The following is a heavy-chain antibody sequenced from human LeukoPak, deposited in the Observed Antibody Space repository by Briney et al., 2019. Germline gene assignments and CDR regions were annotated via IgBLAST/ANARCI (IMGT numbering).Heavy chain of an antibody. Sequence: PGGSLRLSCAASGFTFSSYGMHWVRQAPGKGLEWVAVISYDGSNKYYADSVKGRFTISRDNSKNTLYLQMNSLRAEDTAVYYCAKDRQGLLGVKDYWGQGTLVTVSS. CDR3: AKDRQGLLGVKDY. V-gene: IGHV3-30*18. D-gene: IGHD3-16*01. J-gene: IGHJ4*02. CDR1: GFTFSSYG. CDR2: ISYDGSNK.